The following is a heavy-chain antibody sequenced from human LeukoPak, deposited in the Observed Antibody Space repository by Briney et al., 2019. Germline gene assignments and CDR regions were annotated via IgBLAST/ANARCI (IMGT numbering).Heavy chain of an antibody. V-gene: IGHV3-13*01. D-gene: IGHD6-13*01. CDR2: IGTAGDT. CDR1: GFTFSSYD. J-gene: IGHJ6*03. CDR3: ARGYRDHSSSWENYYYYYMDV. Sequence: GGSLRLSCAASGFTFSSYDMHWVRQATGKGLEWVSAIGTAGDTYYPGSVKGRFTISRENAKNSLYLQMNSLRAGDTAVYYCARGYRDHSSSWENYYYYYMDVWGQGTTVTV.